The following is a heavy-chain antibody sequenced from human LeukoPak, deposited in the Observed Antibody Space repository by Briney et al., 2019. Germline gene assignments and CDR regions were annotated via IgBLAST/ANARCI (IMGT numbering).Heavy chain of an antibody. CDR3: SREAGYTYGGLDQ. CDR2: IFYSGTA. Sequence: SETLSLTCTVSGASISSTTYYWGWIRQPPGKGLEWIGAIFYSGTAYYNPSLKSRVTISIDTSKNQFSLKLYSVTAADTAVYYCSREAGYTYGGLDQWGQGTLVTVSS. CDR1: GASISSTTYY. J-gene: IGHJ4*02. D-gene: IGHD5-18*01. V-gene: IGHV4-39*07.